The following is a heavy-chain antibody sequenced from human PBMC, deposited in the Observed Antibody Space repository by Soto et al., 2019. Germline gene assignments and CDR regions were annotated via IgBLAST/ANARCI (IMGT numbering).Heavy chain of an antibody. Sequence: SETLSLTCTVSGGSISSYYWSWIRQPPGKGLEWIGYIYYSGSTNYNPSLKSRVTISVDTSKNQFSLKLSSVTAADTAVYYCARGGIAASPDYWGQGTLVTVSS. CDR1: GGSISSYY. V-gene: IGHV4-59*08. D-gene: IGHD6-13*01. J-gene: IGHJ4*02. CDR3: ARGGIAASPDY. CDR2: IYYSGST.